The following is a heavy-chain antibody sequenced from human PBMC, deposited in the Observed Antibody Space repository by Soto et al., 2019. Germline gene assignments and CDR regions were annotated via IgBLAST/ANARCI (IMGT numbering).Heavy chain of an antibody. CDR1: GFTFSNAW. V-gene: IGHV3-15*01. D-gene: IGHD2-2*01. CDR3: TTEPYAFIAVVPAAMPFDY. Sequence: EVQLVESGGGLVKPGGSLRLSCAASGFTFSNAWMSWVRQAPGKGLEWVGRIKSKTDGGTTDYAAPVKGRFTISRDDSKNALYLQMNSLKTEDTAVYYCTTEPYAFIAVVPAAMPFDYWGQGTLVTVSS. CDR2: IKSKTDGGTT. J-gene: IGHJ4*02.